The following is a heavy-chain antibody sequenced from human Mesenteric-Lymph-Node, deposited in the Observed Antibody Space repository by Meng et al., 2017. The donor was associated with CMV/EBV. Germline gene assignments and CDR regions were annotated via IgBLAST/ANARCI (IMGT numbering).Heavy chain of an antibody. CDR3: AGGSSGYYFWFDP. CDR2: IHYSGTT. Sequence: GSLRLSCTVSGGSISSSSYFWAWIRQPPGKGLEWIGTIHYSGTTFYNPSLKSRVTMSVDTSENQFALKVSSVTAADTAVYYCAGGSSGYYFWFDPWGQGTLVTVSS. D-gene: IGHD3-22*01. J-gene: IGHJ5*02. CDR1: GGSISSSSYF. V-gene: IGHV4-39*01.